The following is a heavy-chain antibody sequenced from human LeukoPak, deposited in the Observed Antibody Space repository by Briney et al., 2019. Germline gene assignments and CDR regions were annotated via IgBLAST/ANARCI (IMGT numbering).Heavy chain of an antibody. CDR1: GGSISSSY. D-gene: IGHD6-6*01. Sequence: SETLSLTCTVPGGSISSSYWSWIRQPPGKGLEWIGYIYTSGSTNSNPSLKSRVTISVDTSKNQFSLKLSSVTAADTAVYYCARHGVLSSSSADLYIDYWGQGTLVTVSS. J-gene: IGHJ4*02. CDR3: ARHGVLSSSSADLYIDY. V-gene: IGHV4-4*09. CDR2: IYTSGST.